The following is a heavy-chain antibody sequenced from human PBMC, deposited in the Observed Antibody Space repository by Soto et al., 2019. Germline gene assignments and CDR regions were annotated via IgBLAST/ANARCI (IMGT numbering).Heavy chain of an antibody. Sequence: HPGGSLRLSCAASGFTFSSYAMSWVRQAPGKGLEWVSAISGSGGSTYYADSVKGRFTISRDNSKNTLYLQMNSLRAEDTAVYYCAKTGYYYDSSGYPFDPWGQGTLVTVSS. CDR2: ISGSGGST. J-gene: IGHJ5*02. CDR1: GFTFSSYA. V-gene: IGHV3-23*01. CDR3: AKTGYYYDSSGYPFDP. D-gene: IGHD3-22*01.